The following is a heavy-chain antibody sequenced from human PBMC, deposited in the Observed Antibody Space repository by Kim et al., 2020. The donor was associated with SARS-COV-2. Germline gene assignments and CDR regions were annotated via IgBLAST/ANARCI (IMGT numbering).Heavy chain of an antibody. D-gene: IGHD2-2*01. CDR3: ARDADIVVVPAATYYGMDV. CDR2: IYTSGST. CDR1: GGSISSYY. J-gene: IGHJ6*02. V-gene: IGHV4-4*07. Sequence: SETLSLTCTVSGGSISSYYWSWIRQPAGKGLEWIGRIYTSGSTNYNPSLKSRVTMSVDTSKNQFSLKLSSVTAADTAVYYCARDADIVVVPAATYYGMDVWGQGTTATVSS.